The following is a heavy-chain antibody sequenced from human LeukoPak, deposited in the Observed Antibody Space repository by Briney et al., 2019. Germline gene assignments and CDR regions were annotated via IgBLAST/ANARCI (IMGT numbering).Heavy chain of an antibody. V-gene: IGHV3-30*03. CDR3: ARDRAWNYFDY. D-gene: IGHD3-3*01. J-gene: IGHJ4*02. CDR2: ISNDGSRK. Sequence: GGSLRLSCAPSGFTFSRHGMHWVRQAPGKGLEWVAIISNDGSRKYYAHSVEGRFTISRDNSKNTLYLQMDSLRAEDTAVYYCARDRAWNYFDYWGQGTLVSVSS. CDR1: GFTFSRHG.